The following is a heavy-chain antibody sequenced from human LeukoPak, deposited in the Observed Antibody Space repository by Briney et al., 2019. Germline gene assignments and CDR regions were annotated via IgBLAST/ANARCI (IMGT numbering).Heavy chain of an antibody. D-gene: IGHD2-2*01. CDR3: TTGSMPHFDY. V-gene: IGHV3-15*01. CDR1: GFTFSSYA. J-gene: IGHJ4*02. CDR2: IKSKTDGGTT. Sequence: GGSLRLSCAASGFTFSSYAMSWVRQAPGKGLEWVGRIKSKTDGGTTDYAAPVKGRFTISRDDSKNTLYLQMNSLKTEDTAVYYCTTGSMPHFDYWGQGTLVTVSS.